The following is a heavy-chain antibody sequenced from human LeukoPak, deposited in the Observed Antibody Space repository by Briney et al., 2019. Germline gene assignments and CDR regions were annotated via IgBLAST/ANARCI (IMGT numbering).Heavy chain of an antibody. J-gene: IGHJ4*02. Sequence: GGSLRLSCAASGFTFSSYSMNWVRQAPGKGLEWVSSISRSSSYIYYGDSVKGRFTISRDNAKNSLYLQMNSLRAEDTAVYYCARDGYGSNWGQGTLVTVSS. D-gene: IGHD3-10*01. CDR3: ARDGYGSN. V-gene: IGHV3-21*01. CDR1: GFTFSSYS. CDR2: ISRSSSYI.